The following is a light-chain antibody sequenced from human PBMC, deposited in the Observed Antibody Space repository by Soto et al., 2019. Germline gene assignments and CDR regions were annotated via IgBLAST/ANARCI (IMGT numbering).Light chain of an antibody. V-gene: IGKV1-39*01. CDR2: AAS. Sequence: DIQMTQSPSSLSASVGDRVTITCRASQSISSYLNWYQQKSGKVPKLLIYAASSLQSGVPSRFSGSGSGKDFTLTISSLQPEDFATYYCQQSNSTPYTFGQGTKVEIK. CDR3: QQSNSTPYT. J-gene: IGKJ2*01. CDR1: QSISSY.